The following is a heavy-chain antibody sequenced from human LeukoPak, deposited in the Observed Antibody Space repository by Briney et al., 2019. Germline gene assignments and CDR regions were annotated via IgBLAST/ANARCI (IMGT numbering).Heavy chain of an antibody. J-gene: IGHJ4*02. Sequence: PGGSLRLSCGASGFTFSAYAMDWVRQAPGKEMEWVSSITGTTGNTYVAESVKGRFTISRDNSRNTQYLQMNSLRAEDTAIYYCAKGTLGSCSGARCYPFDYWGRGALVTVSS. D-gene: IGHD2-15*01. CDR3: AKGTLGSCSGARCYPFDY. V-gene: IGHV3-23*01. CDR2: ITGTTGNT. CDR1: GFTFSAYA.